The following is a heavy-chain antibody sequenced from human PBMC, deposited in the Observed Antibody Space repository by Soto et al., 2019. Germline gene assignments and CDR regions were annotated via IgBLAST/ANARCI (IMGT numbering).Heavy chain of an antibody. CDR3: ARVRAVAGIDAFDI. J-gene: IGHJ3*02. D-gene: IGHD6-19*01. CDR2: ISAYNGNT. Sequence: ASVKVSCTASGYTFTSYGISWVRQAPGRGLEWMGWISAYNGNTNYAQKLQGRVTMTTDTSTSTAYMELRSLRSDDTAVYYCARVRAVAGIDAFDIWGQGTMVTVSS. V-gene: IGHV1-18*01. CDR1: GYTFTSYG.